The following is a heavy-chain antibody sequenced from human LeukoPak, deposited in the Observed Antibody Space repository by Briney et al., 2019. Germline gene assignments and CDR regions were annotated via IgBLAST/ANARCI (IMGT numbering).Heavy chain of an antibody. V-gene: IGHV3-21*01. D-gene: IGHD3-10*01. CDR3: ATYGSGSYFRLRGGLGAFDI. CDR1: GFTFSSYS. J-gene: IGHJ3*02. Sequence: TGGSLRLSCAASGFTFSSYSMNWVRQAPGKGLEWVSSISSSSSYIYYADSVKGRFTISRDNAKNSLYLQMNSLRAEDTAVYYCATYGSGSYFRLRGGLGAFDIWGQGTMVTVSS. CDR2: ISSSSSYI.